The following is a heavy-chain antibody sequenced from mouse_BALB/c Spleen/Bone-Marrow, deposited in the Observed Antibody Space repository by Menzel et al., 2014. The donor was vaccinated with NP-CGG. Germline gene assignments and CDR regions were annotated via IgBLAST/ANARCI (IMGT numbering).Heavy chain of an antibody. Sequence: VQLQQSGAELAKPGASAKMTCKASGYTFTNYWMYWVKQRPGQGLEWIGYIKVSTGYTEYNQKFKDKATLTADKSSSTAYMQLSSLTSEDSAVYYCAGDYYYAMDYWGQGTSVTVSS. CDR2: IKVSTGYT. V-gene: IGHV1-7*01. CDR3: AGDYYYAMDY. J-gene: IGHJ4*01. D-gene: IGHD2-4*01. CDR1: GYTFTNYW.